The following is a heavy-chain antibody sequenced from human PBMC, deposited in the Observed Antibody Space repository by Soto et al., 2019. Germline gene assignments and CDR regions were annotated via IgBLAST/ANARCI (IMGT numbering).Heavy chain of an antibody. V-gene: IGHV3-23*01. CDR3: AKGGLRAPLDY. J-gene: IGHJ4*02. Sequence: EVQLLESGGGLVQPGGSLRLSCAASGFTFSSYAMSWFRQAPGKGREGVSAISVSGGSTYYADSVKGRFTISRDNSKNTLYLQMNSLRAEDTAVYYCAKGGLRAPLDYWGQGTLVTVSS. CDR1: GFTFSSYA. D-gene: IGHD1-26*01. CDR2: ISVSGGST.